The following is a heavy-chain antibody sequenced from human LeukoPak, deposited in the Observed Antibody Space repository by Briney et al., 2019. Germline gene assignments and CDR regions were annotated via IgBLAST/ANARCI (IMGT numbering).Heavy chain of an antibody. D-gene: IGHD1-26*01. CDR3: ARALKGLRRRIGGTTTFEYYYYMDV. Sequence: GRSLRLSCAAAGFTFDDYAMHWVRQARGEGLELGSGISWDSGSIGYADSVKGRFTIARDNGKNSLYLQMNSLRAEDTAVYYCARALKGLRRRIGGTTTFEYYYYMDVSGKGSPVTTSS. V-gene: IGHV3-9*01. CDR2: ISWDSGSI. J-gene: IGHJ6*03. CDR1: GFTFDDYA.